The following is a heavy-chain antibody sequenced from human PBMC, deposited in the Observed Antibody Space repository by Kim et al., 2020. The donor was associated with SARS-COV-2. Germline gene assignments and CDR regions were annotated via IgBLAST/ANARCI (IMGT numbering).Heavy chain of an antibody. CDR2: IWYDGSNK. V-gene: IGHV3-33*06. CDR1: GFTFSSYG. J-gene: IGHJ6*02. Sequence: GGSLRLSCAASGFTFSSYGMHWVRQAPGKGLEWVAVIWYDGSNKYYADSVKGRFTISRDNSKNTLYLQMNSLRAEDTAVYYCAKSRYKMVAATHYYYGMDVWGQGTTVTVSS. D-gene: IGHD2-15*01. CDR3: AKSRYKMVAATHYYYGMDV.